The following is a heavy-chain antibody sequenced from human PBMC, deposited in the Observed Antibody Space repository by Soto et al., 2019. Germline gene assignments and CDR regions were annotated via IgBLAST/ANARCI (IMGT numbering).Heavy chain of an antibody. CDR1: GGSISGYY. Sequence: SETLSLTCTVSGGSISGYYWIWIRQPPGKGLEWIGYIYYSGSTYYNPSLKSRVTISVDTSKNQFSLKLSSVAAADTAVYYCARGSYYYDSSGYYHYWGRGTLVTVSS. CDR2: IYYSGST. D-gene: IGHD3-22*01. CDR3: ARGSYYYDSSGYYHY. V-gene: IGHV4-59*08. J-gene: IGHJ4*02.